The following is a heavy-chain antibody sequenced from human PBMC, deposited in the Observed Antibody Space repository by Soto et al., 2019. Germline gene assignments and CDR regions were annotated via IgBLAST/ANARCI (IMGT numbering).Heavy chain of an antibody. CDR2: ISWNSGSI. D-gene: IGHD6-6*01. V-gene: IGHV3-9*01. CDR3: ARDSHSSSWNSFDY. CDR1: GFTFDDHA. Sequence: ESGGGLVQPGRSLRLSCAASGFTFDDHAMHWVRQAPGKGLEWVSGISWNSGSIGYADSVKGRFTISRDNAMNSLYLQMNSLRAEDTALYYCARDSHSSSWNSFDYWGQGTLVTVSS. J-gene: IGHJ4*02.